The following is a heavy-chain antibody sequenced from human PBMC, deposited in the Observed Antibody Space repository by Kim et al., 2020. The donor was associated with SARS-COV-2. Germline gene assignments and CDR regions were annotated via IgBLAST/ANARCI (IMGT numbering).Heavy chain of an antibody. CDR1: GGSISSGSYY. J-gene: IGHJ6*02. CDR3: ARGEERLLWFGELLYYGMDV. V-gene: IGHV4-61*02. D-gene: IGHD3-10*01. CDR2: IYTSGST. Sequence: SETLSLTCTVSGGSISSGSYYWSWIRQPAGKGLEWIGRIYTSGSTNYNPSLKSRVTISVDTSKNQFSLKLSSVTAADTAVYYCARGEERLLWFGELLYYGMDVWGQGTTVTVSS.